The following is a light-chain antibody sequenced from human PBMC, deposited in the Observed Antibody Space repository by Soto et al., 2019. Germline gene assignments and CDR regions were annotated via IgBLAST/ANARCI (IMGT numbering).Light chain of an antibody. CDR3: HQYNDWPLT. J-gene: IGKJ1*01. Sequence: EVVMTQSPATLSVSPREKKKLSCRASQSASSNLAWYQQKPGQAPRLLIYGASTRATGIPARFSGSGSATEFTFTFSSLQSEDFAVYYCHQYNDWPLTFGQGTKVDIK. CDR1: QSASSN. V-gene: IGKV3-15*01. CDR2: GAS.